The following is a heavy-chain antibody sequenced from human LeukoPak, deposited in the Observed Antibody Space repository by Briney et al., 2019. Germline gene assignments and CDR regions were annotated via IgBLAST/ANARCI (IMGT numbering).Heavy chain of an antibody. V-gene: IGHV4-59*11. CDR2: IYYIGIT. Sequence: SETLSLTCTVSGASSTSHFWSWIGQSPAKGMDWIGYIYYIGITPSTPTLKSRVTISVETSHNQFSLRLSSVTAADTAVYFCARERQKHSISSTRDYYYYMDFWGTGTTVTVFS. J-gene: IGHJ6*03. CDR3: ARERQKHSISSTRDYYYYMDF. CDR1: GASSTSHF. D-gene: IGHD6-6*01.